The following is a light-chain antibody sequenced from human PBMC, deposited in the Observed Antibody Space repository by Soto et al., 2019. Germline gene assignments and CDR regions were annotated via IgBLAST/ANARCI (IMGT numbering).Light chain of an antibody. CDR1: QSISSW. CDR2: KAS. V-gene: IGKV1-5*03. Sequence: DLQMTQSPSTLSASVGDRVTITCRASQSISSWLAWYQQKPGKAPKLLIYKASSLESGVPSRFSGSGSGTEFTLTISSLQPDDFATYYCQQYNSYPLTFVGATKVEIK. J-gene: IGKJ4*01. CDR3: QQYNSYPLT.